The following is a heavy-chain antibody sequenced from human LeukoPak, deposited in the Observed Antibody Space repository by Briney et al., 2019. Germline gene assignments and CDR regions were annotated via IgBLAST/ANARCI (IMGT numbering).Heavy chain of an antibody. CDR1: GGSISSSSYY. J-gene: IGHJ4*02. CDR2: IYYSGST. Sequence: SETLSLTCTVSGGSISSSSYYWGWIRQPPGKGLEWIGSIYYSGSTYYSPSLKSRVTISVDTSKNHFSLKLSSVTAADTAVYNCARVGSSWPHYYFDYWGQGTLVTVSS. CDR3: ARVGSSWPHYYFDY. D-gene: IGHD6-13*01. V-gene: IGHV4-39*07.